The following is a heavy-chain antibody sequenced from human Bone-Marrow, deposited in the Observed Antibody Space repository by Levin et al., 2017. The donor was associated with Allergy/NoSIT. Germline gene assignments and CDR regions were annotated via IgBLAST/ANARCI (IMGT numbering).Heavy chain of an antibody. Sequence: PSETLSLTCAVYGGSLSGYYWSWIRQSPGKGLEWIGEINHGGSTIYSPSLKSRVTISVDTSKNQFSLKLTSVTAAATAVYYCARHRSGSYGMDVWGQGTTVTVSS. V-gene: IGHV4-34*01. J-gene: IGHJ6*02. CDR3: ARHRSGSYGMDV. CDR1: GGSLSGYY. D-gene: IGHD3-3*01. CDR2: INHGGST.